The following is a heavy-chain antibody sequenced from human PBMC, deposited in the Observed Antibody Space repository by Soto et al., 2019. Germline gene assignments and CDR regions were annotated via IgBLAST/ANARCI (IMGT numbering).Heavy chain of an antibody. Sequence: GGSLRLSCAAAGFSISSYWINWVRQAPGKGLEWVANIKEDGSEKYFVDSVKGRFTISRDSAKNSLYLQMNNLRVEDTAVYFCARDPVVGAYSGMDVWGQGTTVTVSS. D-gene: IGHD2-15*01. V-gene: IGHV3-7*01. CDR2: IKEDGSEK. CDR3: ARDPVVGAYSGMDV. CDR1: GFSISSYW. J-gene: IGHJ6*02.